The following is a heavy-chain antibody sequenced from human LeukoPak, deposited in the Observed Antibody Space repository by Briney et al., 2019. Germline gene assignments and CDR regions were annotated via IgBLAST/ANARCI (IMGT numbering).Heavy chain of an antibody. V-gene: IGHV1-2*02. CDR3: ARDCSGGSCRAHGAFDI. CDR1: GYTFTGYY. D-gene: IGHD2-15*01. J-gene: IGHJ3*02. Sequence: ASVKASCKASGYTFTGYYMHWVRQAPGQGLEWMGWINPNSGGTNYAQKFQGRVTMTRDTSISTAYMELSRLRSDDTAVYYCARDCSGGSCRAHGAFDIWGQGTMVTVSS. CDR2: INPNSGGT.